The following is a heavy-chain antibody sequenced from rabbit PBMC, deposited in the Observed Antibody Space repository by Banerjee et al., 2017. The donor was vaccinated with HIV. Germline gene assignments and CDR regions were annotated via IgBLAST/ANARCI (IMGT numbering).Heavy chain of an antibody. D-gene: IGHD6-1*01. Sequence: QEQLEESGGDLVKPGASLTLTCTTSGFSFTSNSMCWVRQAPGKGLEWIGCIYAGDGSTDYASWVNGRFTISKTSSTTVTLQMTSLTVADTATYFCARKLSLWGPGTLVTVS. V-gene: IGHV1S45*01. J-gene: IGHJ4*01. CDR3: ARKLSL. CDR1: GFSFTSNS. CDR2: IYAGDGST.